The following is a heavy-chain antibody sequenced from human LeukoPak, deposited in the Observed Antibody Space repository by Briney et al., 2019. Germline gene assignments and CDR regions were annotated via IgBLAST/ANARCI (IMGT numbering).Heavy chain of an antibody. CDR1: GGSISSYY. CDR2: IYYSGST. V-gene: IGHV4-59*01. Sequence: PSETLSLTCTVSGGSISSYYWSWIPQPPGKGLEWIGYIYYSGSTNYNPSLKSRVTISVDTSKNQFSLKLSSVTAADTAVYYCARIGHEDYYFDYWGQGTLVTVSS. J-gene: IGHJ4*02. CDR3: ARIGHEDYYFDY.